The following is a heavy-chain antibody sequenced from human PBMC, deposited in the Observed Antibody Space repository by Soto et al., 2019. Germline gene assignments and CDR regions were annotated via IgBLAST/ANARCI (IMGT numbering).Heavy chain of an antibody. CDR3: AKYPRSGDYTLGY. D-gene: IGHD4-17*01. Sequence: EVQLVESGGGLVQPGRSLRLSCAASGFTFDDYAMHWVRQAPGKGLEWVSGISWNSGSIGYADSVKGRFTISRDNANNSLYLQMNSLRAEDTALYYCAKYPRSGDYTLGYWGQGTLVTVSS. CDR2: ISWNSGSI. CDR1: GFTFDDYA. V-gene: IGHV3-9*01. J-gene: IGHJ4*02.